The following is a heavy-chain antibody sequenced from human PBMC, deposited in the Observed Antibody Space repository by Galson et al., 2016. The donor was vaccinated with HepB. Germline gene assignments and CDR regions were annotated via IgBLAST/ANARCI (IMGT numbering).Heavy chain of an antibody. J-gene: IGHJ4*02. Sequence: SFQGQVTMSVDKSINTAYLQWSSLKASDTAIYYCARRTVGYYKGASDYWGQGTLVTVSS. V-gene: IGHV5-51*01. CDR3: ARRTVGYYKGASDY. D-gene: IGHD1-26*01.